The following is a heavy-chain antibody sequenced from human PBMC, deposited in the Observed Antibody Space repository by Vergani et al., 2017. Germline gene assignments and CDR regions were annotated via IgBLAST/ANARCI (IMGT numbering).Heavy chain of an antibody. CDR1: GFTFSSYD. Sequence: EVQLVESGGGLVQPGGSLRLSCAASGFTFSSYDMHWVRQATGKGLEWVSAIGTAGDTYYPGSVKGRFTISRENAKNSLYLKMNSLRAGDTAVYYCARGKGKRVDTDAFDIWGQGTMVTVSS. CDR3: ARGKGKRVDTDAFDI. V-gene: IGHV3-13*01. CDR2: IGTAGDT. J-gene: IGHJ3*02. D-gene: IGHD5-18*01.